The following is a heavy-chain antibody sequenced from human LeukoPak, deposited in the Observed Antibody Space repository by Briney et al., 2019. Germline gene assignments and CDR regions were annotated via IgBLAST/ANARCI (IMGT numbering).Heavy chain of an antibody. D-gene: IGHD6-19*01. CDR2: ISWNSGSI. CDR3: AKSQMAVAGTPSN. J-gene: IGHJ4*02. Sequence: GGSLRLSCAASGFTFDDYAMHWVRQAPGKGLEWVSGISWNSGSIGYADSVKGRFTISRDNAKNSLYLQMNSLRAEDTALYYCAKSQMAVAGTPSNWGQGTLVTVSS. CDR1: GFTFDDYA. V-gene: IGHV3-9*01.